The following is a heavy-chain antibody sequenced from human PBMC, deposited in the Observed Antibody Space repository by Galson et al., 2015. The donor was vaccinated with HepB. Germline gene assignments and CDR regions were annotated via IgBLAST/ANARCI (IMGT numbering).Heavy chain of an antibody. V-gene: IGHV2-5*02. CDR2: ISWDDDE. J-gene: IGHJ4*02. D-gene: IGHD3-10*01. Sequence: PALVKPTQTLTLTCTFSGFSLSTSGVGVGWIRQPPGKALEWLALISWDDDERYSPSLKNRLTITKHTSKNQVVLTMTNMDPVDTATYYCAGSGNYYNRGRLDYWGQGTLVTVSS. CDR1: GFSLSTSGVG. CDR3: AGSGNYYNRGRLDY.